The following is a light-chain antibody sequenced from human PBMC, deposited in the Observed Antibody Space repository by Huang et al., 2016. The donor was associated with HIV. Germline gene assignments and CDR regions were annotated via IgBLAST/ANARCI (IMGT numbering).Light chain of an antibody. CDR3: QQYHNWPPYT. CDR2: GAS. CDR1: QSISNN. J-gene: IGKJ2*01. Sequence: EILLTQSPATLSVSPGERVTLSCRASQSISNNLAWYQQKPGQAPRLLIYGASTRATAIPARFSGSASGTEFTLTISSLRSEDFAVYYCQQYHNWPPYTFGQGTKLEI. V-gene: IGKV3-15*01.